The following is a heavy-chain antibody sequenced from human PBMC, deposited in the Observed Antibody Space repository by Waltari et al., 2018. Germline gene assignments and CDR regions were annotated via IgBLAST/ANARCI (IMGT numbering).Heavy chain of an antibody. Sequence: QVQLVQSGAEVKKPGSSVTFSCKPSGGTFSRYAIRWVLQSPGQGLEWMGGSIPIFGTANYAQKFQGRVTITADESTSTAYMELSSMRSEDTAVYYWARGICSGGSCYYDDWGQGTLVTVSS. CDR3: ARGICSGGSCYYDD. J-gene: IGHJ4*02. CDR2: SIPIFGTA. CDR1: GGTFSRYA. V-gene: IGHV1-69*13. D-gene: IGHD2-15*01.